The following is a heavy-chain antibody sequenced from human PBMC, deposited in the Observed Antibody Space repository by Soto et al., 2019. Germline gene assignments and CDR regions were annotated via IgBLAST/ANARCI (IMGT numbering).Heavy chain of an antibody. V-gene: IGHV5-10-1*01. Sequence: GESLKISCKGSGYSFTSYWISWVRQMPGKGLEWMGRIDPSDSYTNYSPSFQGHVTISADKSISTAYLQWSSLKASDTAMYYCARRKFGYYGSGSSSPPLDYWGQGTLVTVSS. CDR1: GYSFTSYW. CDR3: ARRKFGYYGSGSSSPPLDY. J-gene: IGHJ4*02. CDR2: IDPSDSYT. D-gene: IGHD3-10*01.